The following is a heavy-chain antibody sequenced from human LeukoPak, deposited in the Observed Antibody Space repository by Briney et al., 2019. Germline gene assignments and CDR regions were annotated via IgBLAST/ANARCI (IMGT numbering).Heavy chain of an antibody. CDR1: GFTFSNYY. CDR2: ISGSSSTI. J-gene: IGHJ3*02. CDR3: ARDQGGGTFDI. V-gene: IGHV3-48*01. Sequence: GGSLRLSCAASGFTFSNYYMNWVRQAPGKGLEWVSYISGSSSTIYYADSVKGRFTISRDNAKNSLYLQMHSLRAEDTAVYYCARDQGGGTFDIWGQGTMVTVSS. D-gene: IGHD3-16*01.